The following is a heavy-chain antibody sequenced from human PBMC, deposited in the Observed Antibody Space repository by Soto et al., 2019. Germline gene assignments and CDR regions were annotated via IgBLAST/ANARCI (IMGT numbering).Heavy chain of an antibody. J-gene: IGHJ6*02. V-gene: IGHV2-5*02. CDR3: ARMTRPPMAPSYYYYYGLDV. D-gene: IGHD3-10*01. CDR2: IYWDDDK. CDR1: GFSLSTSGVG. Sequence: GSGPTLVNPTQTLTLTCTFSGFSLSTSGVGVGWIRQPPGKALEWLALIYWDDDKRYSPSLKSRLTITKDTSKNQVVLTMTNMDPVDTATYYCARMTRPPMAPSYYYYYGLDVWGQGTTVTVSS.